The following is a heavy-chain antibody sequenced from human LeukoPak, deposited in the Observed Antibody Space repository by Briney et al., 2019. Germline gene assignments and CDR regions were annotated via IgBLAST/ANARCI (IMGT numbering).Heavy chain of an antibody. CDR1: GGSISSYY. J-gene: IGHJ6*03. CDR3: ARLTYYYGSGSYTYYYYYYMDV. Sequence: SETLSLTCTVSGGSISSYYWSWIRQPPGKGLEWIGYIYYSGSTNYNPSLKSRVTISVDTSKNQFSLKLSSVTAADTAVYYCARLTYYYGSGSYTYYYYYYMDVWGKGTTVTVSS. D-gene: IGHD3-10*01. CDR2: IYYSGST. V-gene: IGHV4-59*12.